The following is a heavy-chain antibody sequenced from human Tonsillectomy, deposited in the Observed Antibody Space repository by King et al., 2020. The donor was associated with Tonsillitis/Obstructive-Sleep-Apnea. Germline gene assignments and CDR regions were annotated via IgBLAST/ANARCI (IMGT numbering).Heavy chain of an antibody. CDR3: ARDASGTYYERNFDY. CDR1: GGSITSYY. CDR2: VYYTGGT. J-gene: IGHJ4*02. V-gene: IGHV4-59*01. Sequence: VQLQESGPGLVKPSETLSLTCTVSGGSITSYYWSWIRQPPGKGLEWIGYVYYTGGTNYNPSLKSRITISVDTSKYQFSLKLRSVTAPDTAVYYCARDASGTYYERNFDYWGQGTLVTVSS. D-gene: IGHD1-26*01.